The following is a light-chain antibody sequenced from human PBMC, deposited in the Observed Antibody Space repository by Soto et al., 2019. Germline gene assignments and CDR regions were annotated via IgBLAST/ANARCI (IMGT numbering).Light chain of an antibody. J-gene: IGKJ1*01. Sequence: EIVLTQSPGTLSLSPGERATLSCRASQSVSSSYLAWYQQKPGQAPRLLIYGASSRGTGIPDRFSGSESGTDFTLTISSLEPEDFAVYYCQQYGSSPRTFGQGTKVEIK. CDR3: QQYGSSPRT. CDR1: QSVSSSY. CDR2: GAS. V-gene: IGKV3-20*01.